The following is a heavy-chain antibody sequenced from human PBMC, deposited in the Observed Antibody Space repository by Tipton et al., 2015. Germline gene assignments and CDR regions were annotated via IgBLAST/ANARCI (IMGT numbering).Heavy chain of an antibody. CDR2: IDHSGTK. CDR1: GYSISSGYH. V-gene: IGHV4-38-2*01. CDR3: AAFCYGGNCPDY. J-gene: IGHJ4*02. Sequence: TLSLTCAVSGYSISSGYHWGWIRQPPGKGLEWIGNIDHSGTKNYNPSLKSRVTISLDTSKNQVSLRLSSVTAADTAVYYCAAFCYGGNCPDYWGQGTLVTVSS. D-gene: IGHD2-15*01.